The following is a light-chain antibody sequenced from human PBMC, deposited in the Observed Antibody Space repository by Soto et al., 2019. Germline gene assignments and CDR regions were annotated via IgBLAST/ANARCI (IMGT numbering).Light chain of an antibody. V-gene: IGLV4-69*01. Sequence: QLVLTQSPSASASLGASVKLTCTLSSGHSSYAIAWHQQQPEKGPRHLMKLNRDGSHSTGDGIPDRFSGSSSGAERYLTISSLQSEDEADYYCQTWGTGIRVFGGGTELTVL. CDR1: SGHSSYA. CDR2: LNRDGSH. J-gene: IGLJ2*01. CDR3: QTWGTGIRV.